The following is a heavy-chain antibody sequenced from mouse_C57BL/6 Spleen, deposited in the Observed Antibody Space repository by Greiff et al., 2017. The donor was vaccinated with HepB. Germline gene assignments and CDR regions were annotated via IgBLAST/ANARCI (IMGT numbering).Heavy chain of an antibody. D-gene: IGHD1-1*01. Sequence: EVQGVESGGGLVQPKGSLKLSCAASGFSFNTYAMNWVRQAPGKGLEWVARIRSKSNNYATYYADSVKDRFTISRDDSESMLYLQMNNLKTEDTAMYYCVRPPYYYGSSPWFAYWGQGTLVTVSA. CDR2: IRSKSNNYAT. CDR3: VRPPYYYGSSPWFAY. J-gene: IGHJ3*01. V-gene: IGHV10-1*01. CDR1: GFSFNTYA.